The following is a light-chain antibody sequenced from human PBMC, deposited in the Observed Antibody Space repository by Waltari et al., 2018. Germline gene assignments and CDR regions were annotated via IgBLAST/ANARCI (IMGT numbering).Light chain of an antibody. V-gene: IGKV1D-16*01. CDR3: QQYNSAPWT. CDR2: KAS. J-gene: IGKJ1*01. Sequence: DIQMTQSPSSLSASVGDRVTISCRASQGISSWLAWYQQKPVKAPNLLISKASSLQSGVPSRFSGSGSGTDFTLTISSLQPEDFSTYYCQQYNSAPWTFGQGTKVEIK. CDR1: QGISSW.